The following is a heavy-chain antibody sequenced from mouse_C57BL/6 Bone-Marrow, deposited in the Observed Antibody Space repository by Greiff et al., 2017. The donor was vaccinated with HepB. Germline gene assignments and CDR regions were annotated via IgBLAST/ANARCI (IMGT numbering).Heavy chain of an antibody. CDR3: ARQGGYYGSSYYAMDY. Sequence: EVNLVESGGGLVQPGGSLKLSCAASGFTFSDYYMYWVRQTPEKRLEWVAYISNGGGSTYYPDTVKGRFTISRDNAKNTLYLQMSRLKSEDTAMYYCARQGGYYGSSYYAMDYWGQGTSVTVSS. V-gene: IGHV5-12*01. CDR1: GFTFSDYY. J-gene: IGHJ4*01. D-gene: IGHD1-1*01. CDR2: ISNGGGST.